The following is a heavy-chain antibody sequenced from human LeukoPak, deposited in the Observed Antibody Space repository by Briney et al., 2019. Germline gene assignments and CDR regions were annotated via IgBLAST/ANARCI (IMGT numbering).Heavy chain of an antibody. CDR3: ARLFHPDLSGNYTFDY. Sequence: SETLSLTCAVYGDSFNGYHWSWIRQSPRMGLQWIGEVDHSGSTKYNPSPTNRVTISEDTSKNQFSMKMTSVTAADTAMYYYARLFHPDLSGNYTFDYWGQGPLVTVSS. D-gene: IGHD1-26*01. J-gene: IGHJ4*02. V-gene: IGHV4-34*01. CDR1: GDSFNGYH. CDR2: VDHSGST.